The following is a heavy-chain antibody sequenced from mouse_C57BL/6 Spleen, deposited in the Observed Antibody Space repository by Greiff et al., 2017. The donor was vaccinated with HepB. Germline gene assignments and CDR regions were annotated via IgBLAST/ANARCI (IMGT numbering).Heavy chain of an antibody. CDR3: ARGGYGSSEGFAY. CDR2: IWSGGST. Sequence: VQLQQSGPGLVQPSQSLSITCTVSGFSLTSYGVHWVRQSPGKGLEWLGVIWSGGSTDYNAAFISRLSISKDNSKSQVFFKMNSLQADDTAIYYCARGGYGSSEGFAYWGQGTLVTVSA. V-gene: IGHV2-2*01. J-gene: IGHJ3*01. D-gene: IGHD1-1*01. CDR1: GFSLTSYG.